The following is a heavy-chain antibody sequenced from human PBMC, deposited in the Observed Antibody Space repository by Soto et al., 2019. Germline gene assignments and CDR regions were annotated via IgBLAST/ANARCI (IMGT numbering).Heavy chain of an antibody. CDR2: ISGGGTNI. CDR1: GFTFSDFS. D-gene: IGHD1-1*01. CDR3: ARDRNAAGSDY. V-gene: IGHV3-11*01. J-gene: IGHJ4*02. Sequence: QVQLVESGGGLVKPGGSLRLSCAASGFTFSDFSMRWIRQAPGKGLEWISYISGGGTNIFYADSVKGRFTVSRDNAKNSVYLQMDSLRAEDTAVYYCARDRNAAGSDYWGQGTLVTVSS.